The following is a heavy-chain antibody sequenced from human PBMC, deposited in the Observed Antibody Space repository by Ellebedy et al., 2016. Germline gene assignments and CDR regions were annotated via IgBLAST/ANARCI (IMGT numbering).Heavy chain of an antibody. V-gene: IGHV1-8*02. CDR2: MNPNSGST. CDR3: ARRFDGSGSYYYYGMDV. CDR1: GYTFTSYG. Sequence: ASVKVSCKASGYTFTSYGINWVRQATGQGLEWMGWMNPNSGSTGYAQKFQGRVTMTRNTSISTAYMELSSLRSEDTAVYYCARRFDGSGSYYYYGMDVWGQGTTVTVSS. D-gene: IGHD3-10*01. J-gene: IGHJ6*02.